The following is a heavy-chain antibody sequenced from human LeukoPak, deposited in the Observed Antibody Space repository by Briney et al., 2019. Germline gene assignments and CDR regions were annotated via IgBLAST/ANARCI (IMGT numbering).Heavy chain of an antibody. D-gene: IGHD2-8*01. CDR1: GFTFSNYA. CDR2: IGGGPV. J-gene: IGHJ3*02. CDR3: AKDSFSHNGIYDALDI. Sequence: GGSLRLSCAASGFTFSNYAMTWVRQAPGKGLEWVSTIGGGPVYYADSVKGRFTISRDDSKNTLFLQMSSLRVEDTAIYYCAKDSFSHNGIYDALDIWGQGTMVTVSS. V-gene: IGHV3-23*01.